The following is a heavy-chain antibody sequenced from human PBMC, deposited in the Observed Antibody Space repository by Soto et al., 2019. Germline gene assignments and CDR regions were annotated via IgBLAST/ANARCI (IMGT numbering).Heavy chain of an antibody. CDR2: ISRSGSPI. Sequence: EAQLVESGGGLVQPGGSLRLSCTAFGFSLSSYEMDWVRQAPRKGLEWVSHISRSGSPIYYADSVKGRFTISRDNAKNSVFLQMNSLRAEDTAVYYCARVFGDYLIDAFDIWGQGTMVTVSS. CDR1: GFSLSSYE. J-gene: IGHJ3*02. CDR3: ARVFGDYLIDAFDI. D-gene: IGHD4-17*01. V-gene: IGHV3-48*03.